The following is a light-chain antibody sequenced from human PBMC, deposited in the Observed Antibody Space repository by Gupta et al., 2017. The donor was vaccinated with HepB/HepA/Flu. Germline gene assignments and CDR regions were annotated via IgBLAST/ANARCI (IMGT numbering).Light chain of an antibody. CDR3: QQTYSIPHT. CDR1: QSISWY. CDR2: AAS. Sequence: DIQMTQSPSSLSASVGDRVTITCRTSQSISWYLNWYQYKPGKAPKLLIYAASSLQSGVPSRFSGSGSGTELTLTISSLQPEDFATYFCQQTYSIPHTFGQGTKLEIK. V-gene: IGKV1-39*01. J-gene: IGKJ2*01.